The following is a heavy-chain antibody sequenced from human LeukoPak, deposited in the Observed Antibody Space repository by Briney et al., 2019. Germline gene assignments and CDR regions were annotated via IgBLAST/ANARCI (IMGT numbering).Heavy chain of an antibody. D-gene: IGHD2-2*01. Sequence: ASVKVSCKASGYTFSSYAMNWVRQAPGQGLEWMGWINANNGDTNYAQKFQGRVTMTRDTSISTAYIDLSRLRSDDTAVYYCAKGLSTGWFDPWGQGTLVTVSS. CDR3: AKGLSTGWFDP. CDR2: INANNGDT. J-gene: IGHJ5*02. V-gene: IGHV1-2*02. CDR1: GYTFSSYA.